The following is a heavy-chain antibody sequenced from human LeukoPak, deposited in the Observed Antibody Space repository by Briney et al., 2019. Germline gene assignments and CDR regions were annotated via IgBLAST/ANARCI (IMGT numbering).Heavy chain of an antibody. V-gene: IGHV3-9*01. CDR3: ARERVVVVAATWANAFDI. D-gene: IGHD2-15*01. CDR1: GFTFDDYA. J-gene: IGHJ3*02. CDR2: INWNSGSI. Sequence: GGSLRLSCAASGFTFDDYAMHWVRQTPGKGLEWVSGINWNSGSIDYADSVKGRFTISRDNAKNSLYLQMNSLRAEDTAVYYCARERVVVVAATWANAFDIWGQGTMVTVSS.